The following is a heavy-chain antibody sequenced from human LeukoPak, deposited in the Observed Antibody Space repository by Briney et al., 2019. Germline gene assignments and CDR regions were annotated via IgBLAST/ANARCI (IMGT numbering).Heavy chain of an antibody. J-gene: IGHJ2*01. D-gene: IGHD3-22*01. CDR1: GFTFSNYG. Sequence: GGSLRLSCAASGFTFSNYGMHWVRQAPGKGLEWVAVIWHDGTNKYYADSVKGRFTISRDNAKNSLYLQMNSLRAEDTAVYYCARASYDSSGYHYWYFDLWGRGTLVTVSS. CDR2: IWHDGTNK. V-gene: IGHV3-33*01. CDR3: ARASYDSSGYHYWYFDL.